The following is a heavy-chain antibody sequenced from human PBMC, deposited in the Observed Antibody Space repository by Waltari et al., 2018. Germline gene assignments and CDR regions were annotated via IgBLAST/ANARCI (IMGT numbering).Heavy chain of an antibody. V-gene: IGHV4-39*01. Sequence: QLQLQESGPGLVKPSEPLSLTCTVSGGSISSSSYYWGWLRQPPGKGLEWIGSIYYSGSTYYNPSLKSRVTISVDTSKNQFSLKLSSVTAADTAVYYCARGGHDFWSGYPTHHFDYWGQGTLVTVSS. CDR3: ARGGHDFWSGYPTHHFDY. CDR2: IYYSGST. J-gene: IGHJ4*02. CDR1: GGSISSSSYY. D-gene: IGHD3-3*01.